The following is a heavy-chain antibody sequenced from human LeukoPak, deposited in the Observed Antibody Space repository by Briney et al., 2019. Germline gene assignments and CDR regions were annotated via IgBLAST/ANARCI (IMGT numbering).Heavy chain of an antibody. CDR2: IIPIFGTT. CDR3: ARGANLTMIIVVGSYWYFDL. Sequence: SMKVSCKASGGTFSSYAISWVRQAPGQGLEWMGGIIPIFGTTNYAQKFQGRVTITADESTRTAYMELNSLRSEDTAVYYCARGANLTMIIVVGSYWYFDLWGRGTLVTVSS. D-gene: IGHD3-22*01. CDR1: GGTFSSYA. J-gene: IGHJ2*01. V-gene: IGHV1-69*13.